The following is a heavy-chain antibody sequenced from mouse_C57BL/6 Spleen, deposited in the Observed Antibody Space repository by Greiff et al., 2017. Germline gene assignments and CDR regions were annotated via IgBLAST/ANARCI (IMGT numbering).Heavy chain of an antibody. CDR3: TRGGYDRGAWFAY. J-gene: IGHJ3*01. CDR2: MDPETGGT. D-gene: IGHD2-2*01. Sequence: QVQLQQSGAELVRPGASVTLSCKASGYTFTDYEMHWVKQTPVHGLEWIGAMDPETGGTAYNQKFKGKAILTADKSSSTAYMELRSLTSEDSAVYYCTRGGYDRGAWFAYWGQGTLVTVSA. V-gene: IGHV1-15*01. CDR1: GYTFTDYE.